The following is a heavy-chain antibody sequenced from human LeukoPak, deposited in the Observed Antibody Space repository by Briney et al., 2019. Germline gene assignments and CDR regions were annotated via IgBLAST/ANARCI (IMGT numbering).Heavy chain of an antibody. V-gene: IGHV4-34*01. D-gene: IGHD5-18*01. CDR1: GGSFSGYY. CDR2: INHSGST. Sequence: SETLSLTCAVYGGSFSGYYWSWIRQPPGKGLEWIGEINHSGSTNYNPSLKSRVTISVDTSKNQFSLKLSSVTAADTAVYYCARAWIQLWCFDYWGQGTLVTVSS. CDR3: ARAWIQLWCFDY. J-gene: IGHJ4*02.